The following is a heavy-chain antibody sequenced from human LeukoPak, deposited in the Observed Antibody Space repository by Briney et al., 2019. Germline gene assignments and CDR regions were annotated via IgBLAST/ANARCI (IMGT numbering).Heavy chain of an antibody. J-gene: IGHJ4*02. CDR3: ARDETIYYGSGSYFDY. CDR1: GCTFSSYA. D-gene: IGHD3-10*01. Sequence: GGSLRLSCAASGCTFSSYAMHWVRQAPGKGLEWVAVISYDGSNKYYADSVKGPFTISRDNSKNTLYLQMNSLRAEDTAVYYCARDETIYYGSGSYFDYWGQGTLVTVSS. V-gene: IGHV3-30-3*01. CDR2: ISYDGSNK.